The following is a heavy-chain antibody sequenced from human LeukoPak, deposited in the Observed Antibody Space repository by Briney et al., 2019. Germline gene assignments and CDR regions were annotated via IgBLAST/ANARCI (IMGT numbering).Heavy chain of an antibody. CDR2: IWYDGSNE. D-gene: IGHD3/OR15-3a*01. CDR1: GFTFSIYN. J-gene: IGHJ3*02. Sequence: GGSLRLSCAASGFTFSIYNTHWVRQAPGKGLEWVAVIWYDGSNEDYADSVKGRFTISRDNSKNTLYLQMNSLRAEDTAVYYCARDGHDAFDIWGQGTMVTVSS. V-gene: IGHV3-33*01. CDR3: ARDGHDAFDI.